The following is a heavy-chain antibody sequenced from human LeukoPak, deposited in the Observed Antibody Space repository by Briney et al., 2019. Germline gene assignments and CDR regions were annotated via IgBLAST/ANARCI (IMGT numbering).Heavy chain of an antibody. CDR3: AKDWQLLDY. D-gene: IGHD4-23*01. Sequence: GGSLRLSCAASGFTFSSYEMNWVRQAPGRGLEWVSYISSSGSTIYYADSVKGRFTISRDNAKNSLYLQMNSLTAEDTAVYYCAKDWQLLDYWGQGTLVTVSS. CDR2: ISSSGSTI. J-gene: IGHJ4*02. CDR1: GFTFSSYE. V-gene: IGHV3-48*03.